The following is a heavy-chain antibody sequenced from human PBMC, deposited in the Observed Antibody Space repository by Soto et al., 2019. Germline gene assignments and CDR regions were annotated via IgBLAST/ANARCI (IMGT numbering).Heavy chain of an antibody. D-gene: IGHD6-13*01. CDR2: INPNSGGT. Sequence: ASVKVSCKASGYTFTSYGIGWVRQAPGQGLEWMGWINPNSGGTNYAQKFQGWVTMTRDTSISTAYMELSRLRSDDTAVYYCARGRGAAAGHKTFDPWGQGTLVTVSS. CDR3: ARGRGAAAGHKTFDP. CDR1: GYTFTSYG. J-gene: IGHJ5*02. V-gene: IGHV1-2*04.